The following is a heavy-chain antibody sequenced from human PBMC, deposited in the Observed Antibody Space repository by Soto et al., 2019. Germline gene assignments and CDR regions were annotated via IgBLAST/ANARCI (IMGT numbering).Heavy chain of an antibody. V-gene: IGHV1-69*01. CDR3: ARVCDHVAVASVYFDY. D-gene: IGHD6-19*01. CDR1: GGTFSSYA. J-gene: IGHJ4*02. Sequence: QVQLVQSGAEVKKPGSSVKVSCKASGGTFSSYAISWVRQAPGQGLEWMGGIIPIFGTANYAQKFQGRVTVTAGESTSTAYMELSSLRSEDTAVYYCARVCDHVAVASVYFDYWGQGTLVTVSS. CDR2: IIPIFGTA.